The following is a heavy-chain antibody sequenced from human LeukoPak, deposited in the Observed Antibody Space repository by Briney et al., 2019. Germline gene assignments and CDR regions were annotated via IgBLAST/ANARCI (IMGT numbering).Heavy chain of an antibody. CDR2: FDPEDGET. CDR1: GYTLTGYY. Sequence: ASVKVSCKASGYTLTGYYMRWVRQAPGNGLEWMGGFDPEDGETIYAQKFQGRVTMPEDTSTDTAYMELSSLRSEDTAVYYCAIPSCVWGSYRYPTDALDIWGQGTMVTVSS. CDR3: AIPSCVWGSYRYPTDALDI. D-gene: IGHD3-16*02. J-gene: IGHJ3*02. V-gene: IGHV1-24*01.